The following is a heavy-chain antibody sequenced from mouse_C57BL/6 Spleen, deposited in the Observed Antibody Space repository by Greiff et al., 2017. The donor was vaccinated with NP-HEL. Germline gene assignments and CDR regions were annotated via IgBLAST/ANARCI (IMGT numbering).Heavy chain of an antibody. CDR1: GYAFSSSW. CDR2: IYPGDGDT. D-gene: IGHD2-3*01. J-gene: IGHJ2*01. V-gene: IGHV1-82*01. CDR3: ARDGSWNY. Sequence: VQLQESGPELVKPGASVKISCKASGYAFSSSWMNWVKQRPGKGLEWIGRIYPGDGDTNYNGKFKGKATLTADKSSSTAYMQLSSLTSEDSAVYFCARDGSWNYWGQGTTLTVSS.